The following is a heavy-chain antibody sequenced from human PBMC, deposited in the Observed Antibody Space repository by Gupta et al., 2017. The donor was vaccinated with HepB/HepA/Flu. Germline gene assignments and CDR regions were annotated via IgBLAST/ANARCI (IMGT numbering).Heavy chain of an antibody. CDR3: ARKGYSSGWYSFDY. J-gene: IGHJ4*02. CDR2: IYYSGST. D-gene: IGHD6-19*01. V-gene: IGHV4-39*01. Sequence: QLQLQESGPGLVKPSETLSLTCTVSGCSISSSSYYWGWIRQPPGKGLEWIGSIYYSGSTYYNPSLKSRITISVDTSKNQFSLKLSSVTAADTAVYYCARKGYSSGWYSFDYWGQGTLVTVSS. CDR1: GCSISSSSYY.